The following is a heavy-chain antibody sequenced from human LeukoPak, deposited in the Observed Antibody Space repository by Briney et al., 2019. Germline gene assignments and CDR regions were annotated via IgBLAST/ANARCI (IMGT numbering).Heavy chain of an antibody. J-gene: IGHJ4*02. CDR1: GYSFTSYW. CDR2: IYPGDSDT. CDR3: ARLSGNYGSGSLIDY. V-gene: IGHV5-51*01. D-gene: IGHD3-10*01. Sequence: GESLKISCKGSGYSFTSYWIGWVRPMPGKGLEWMGIIYPGDSDTRYSPSFQGQVTISADKSISTAYLQWSSLKASDTAMYYCARLSGNYGSGSLIDYWGQGTLVTVSS.